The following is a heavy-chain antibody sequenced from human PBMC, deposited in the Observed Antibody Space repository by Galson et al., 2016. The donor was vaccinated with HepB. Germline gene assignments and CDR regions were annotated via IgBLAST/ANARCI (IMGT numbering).Heavy chain of an antibody. V-gene: IGHV4-61*01. D-gene: IGHD6-13*01. CDR2: IFYSGST. J-gene: IGHJ4*02. Sequence: SETLSLTCVVSGGSVSSGTHYWSWIRQPPGKPLEWIGYIFYSGSTNYNPSLKSRVTISKDTSKNQFSLKLDSLTPADTAVYYCARNPEYSSSWYIFGYWGQGSLVIVSS. CDR3: ARNPEYSSSWYIFGY. CDR1: GGSVSSGTHY.